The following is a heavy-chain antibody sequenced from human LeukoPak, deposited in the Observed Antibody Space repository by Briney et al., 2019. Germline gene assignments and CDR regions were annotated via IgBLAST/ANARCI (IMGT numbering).Heavy chain of an antibody. CDR3: AKDPTTVTCLAGPGYYY. V-gene: IGHV3-23*01. CDR1: VSTFSSYA. Sequence: GGSFPFSGLSLVSTFSSYAMSWVGPAPAKGLDWVASVSGSGGSTYYADSVKGRFPISRDNSKNPLYLQMNSLRAEDTAVYYCAKDPTTVTCLAGPGYYYWGQGTLVTVSS. J-gene: IGHJ4*02. D-gene: IGHD4-17*01. CDR2: VSGSGGST.